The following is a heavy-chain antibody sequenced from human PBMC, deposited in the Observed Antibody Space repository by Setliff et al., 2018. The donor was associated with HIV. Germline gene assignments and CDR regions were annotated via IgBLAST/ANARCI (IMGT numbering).Heavy chain of an antibody. CDR2: IYTSGLT. J-gene: IGHJ6*02. CDR3: ARARYIVIRGDAGMDV. Sequence: SETLSLTCTVSGGSINSGGYYWVWIRQPALKGLEWIGRIYTSGLTNYNPSPKSRVTISVDTSKSQVSLKLSSVTASDTAVYYCARARYIVIRGDAGMDVWGPGTTVTVSS. D-gene: IGHD3-10*01. V-gene: IGHV4-61*02. CDR1: GGSINSGGYY.